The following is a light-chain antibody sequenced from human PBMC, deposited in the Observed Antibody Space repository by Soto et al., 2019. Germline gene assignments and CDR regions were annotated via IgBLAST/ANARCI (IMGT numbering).Light chain of an antibody. J-gene: IGLJ3*02. V-gene: IGLV2-23*02. CDR2: EVT. CDR3: CSYAGSGTWV. CDR1: SSGVGSYNL. Sequence: QSALTQPASVSGSPGQSITISCTGTSSGVGSYNLVSWYQQHPGKAPKFMISEVTKRPSGVSPRFSGSKSGNPASLTISGLQAEDESAYYCCSYAGSGTWVFGGGTQLTVL.